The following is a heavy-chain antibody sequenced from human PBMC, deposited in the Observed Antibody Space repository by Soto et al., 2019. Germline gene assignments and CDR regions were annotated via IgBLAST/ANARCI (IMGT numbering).Heavy chain of an antibody. CDR3: AREWGTTASYYYYYGMDV. D-gene: IGHD4-4*01. Sequence: GSLRLSCAASGFTFSSYSMNWVRQAPGKGLEWVSSISSSSSYIYYADSVKGRFTISRDNAKNSLYLQMNSLRAEDTAVYYCAREWGTTASYYYYYGMDVWGQGTTVTVSS. V-gene: IGHV3-21*01. CDR1: GFTFSSYS. CDR2: ISSSSSYI. J-gene: IGHJ6*02.